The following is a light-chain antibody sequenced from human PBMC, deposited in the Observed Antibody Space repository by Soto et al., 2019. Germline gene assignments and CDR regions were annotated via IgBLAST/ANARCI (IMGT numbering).Light chain of an antibody. CDR3: CSYAGDSTWV. CDR1: SSDVGSYNR. CDR2: DDS. J-gene: IGLJ3*02. Sequence: SVLTQPASVSGSPGQSITISCTGTSSDVGSYNRVSWYQQYPDKAPKVMIYDDSKRPSGASNRFSGSKSGNTASLTISGLQAEDEADYYCCSYAGDSTWVFGGGTQLTVL. V-gene: IGLV2-23*01.